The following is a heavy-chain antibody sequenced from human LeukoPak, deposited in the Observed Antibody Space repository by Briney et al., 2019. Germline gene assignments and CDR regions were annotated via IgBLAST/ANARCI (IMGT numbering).Heavy chain of an antibody. V-gene: IGHV3-66*01. CDR2: MYSGGST. CDR1: GFTFSSYD. J-gene: IGHJ5*02. Sequence: GGSLRLSCAASGFTFSSYDMTWVRQAPGRGLEWVSVMYSGGSTYYADSVKGRFTISRDNSKNTLYLQMNSLRAEDTAVYYCARGEYNWNDLHLWGQGTLVTVSS. D-gene: IGHD1-20*01. CDR3: ARGEYNWNDLHL.